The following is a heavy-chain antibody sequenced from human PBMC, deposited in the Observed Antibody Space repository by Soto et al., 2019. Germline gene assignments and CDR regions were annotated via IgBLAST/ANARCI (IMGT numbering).Heavy chain of an antibody. CDR2: IYSGGST. CDR1: GFIVSSNY. D-gene: IGHD3-22*01. CDR3: ATSLGYYDSSGYYSMVGWFDP. V-gene: IGHV3-53*04. J-gene: IGHJ5*02. Sequence: PGGSLILSCAASGFIVSSNYMSWVRQAPGKGLEWVSLIYSGGSTYYADSVKGRFTISRHNSKNTLYLQMNSLRAADTAVYYCATSLGYYDSSGYYSMVGWFDPWGQGTLVTVSS.